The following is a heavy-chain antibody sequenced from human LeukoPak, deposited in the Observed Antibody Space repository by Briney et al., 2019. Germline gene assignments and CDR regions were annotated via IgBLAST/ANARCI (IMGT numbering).Heavy chain of an antibody. J-gene: IGHJ4*02. V-gene: IGHV3-21*01. Sequence: GGSLRLSCVASRFSFSSHPMNWVRQAPGKGLEWVSSISSSTDYIYYADSVKGRFTISRDNAKNSLYLQMNNLRAEDTAVYYCARGGELLRPADYWGQGTLVTVSS. CDR1: RFSFSSHP. CDR2: ISSSTDYI. D-gene: IGHD1-26*01. CDR3: ARGGELLRPADY.